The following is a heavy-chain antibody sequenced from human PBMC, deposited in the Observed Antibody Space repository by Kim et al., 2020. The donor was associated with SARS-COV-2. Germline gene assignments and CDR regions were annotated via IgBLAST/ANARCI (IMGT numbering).Heavy chain of an antibody. CDR2: ISGSGDST. CDR3: AKFSASGHFYYGIDL. V-gene: IGHV3-23*01. Sequence: GGSLRLSCAASGFTFSSYAMSWVRQAPGKGLEWVSGISGSGDSTYYADSVKGRFAMSRDNSKHTLNLQMNSLRADDTAVYYCAKFSASGHFYYGIDLWGQGTPVTVSS. CDR1: GFTFSSYA. J-gene: IGHJ6*02.